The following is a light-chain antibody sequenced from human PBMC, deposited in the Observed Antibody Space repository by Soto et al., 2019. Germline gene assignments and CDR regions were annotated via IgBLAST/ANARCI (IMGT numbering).Light chain of an antibody. CDR2: GAS. CDR3: QQYATSPPMYT. V-gene: IGKV3-20*01. J-gene: IGKJ2*01. Sequence: EIVLTQSPGTLSLSPGERATLSCRASQSVTSGYLGWYQQKPGQAPRLLIYGASSRATGISDRFSGSGSGTDFTLTISRLEPEDFAVYCCQQYATSPPMYTFGQGTKVEIK. CDR1: QSVTSGY.